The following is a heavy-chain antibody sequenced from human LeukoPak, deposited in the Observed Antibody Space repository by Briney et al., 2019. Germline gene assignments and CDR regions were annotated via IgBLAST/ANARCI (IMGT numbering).Heavy chain of an antibody. J-gene: IGHJ4*02. V-gene: IGHV4-59*01. Sequence: SETLSLTCTVSGGSISNYFWSWIRQPPGKGLEWIGYIYYRGSTNYNPSLQSRVTISVDTSKNQFSLKLSSVTAADTAVYYCATLSGSYRPLFDYWGQGTLVTVSS. CDR3: ATLSGSYRPLFDY. D-gene: IGHD1-26*01. CDR2: IYYRGST. CDR1: GGSISNYF.